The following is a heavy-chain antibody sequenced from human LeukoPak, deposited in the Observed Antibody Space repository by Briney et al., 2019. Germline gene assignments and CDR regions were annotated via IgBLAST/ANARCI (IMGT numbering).Heavy chain of an antibody. J-gene: IGHJ4*02. Sequence: PGGSLRLSCAASGFTFSSYAMSWVRQAPGKGLEWVSSISSSSSYIYYADSVKGRFTISRDNAKNSLYLQMNSLRAEDTAVYYCARDWRYYDILTGYDIYYYDYWGQGTLVTVSS. CDR2: ISSSSSYI. CDR1: GFTFSSYA. CDR3: ARDWRYYDILTGYDIYYYDY. D-gene: IGHD3-9*01. V-gene: IGHV3-21*01.